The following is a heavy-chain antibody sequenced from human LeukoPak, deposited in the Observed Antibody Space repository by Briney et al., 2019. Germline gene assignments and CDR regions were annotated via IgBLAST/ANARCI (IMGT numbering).Heavy chain of an antibody. Sequence: SLRLSCAASGFTFSNYGMHWARQAPGKGLEWVGVIWYDGSNVKYPDSVRGRFTISRDNSKNTLYLQMNSLRAEDTAVYYCARDTPYSGSYGPALDIRGQGTMVTVSS. CDR2: IWYDGSNV. J-gene: IGHJ3*02. V-gene: IGHV3-33*01. CDR3: ARDTPYSGSYGPALDI. CDR1: GFTFSNYG. D-gene: IGHD1-26*01.